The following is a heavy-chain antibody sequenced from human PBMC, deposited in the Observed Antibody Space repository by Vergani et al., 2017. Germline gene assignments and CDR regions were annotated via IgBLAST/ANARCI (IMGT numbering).Heavy chain of an antibody. Sequence: VELVQSGPEMRKPGESLKMSCKGSEYSFGNYWIGWVRQMPGKGLEWMGIIYPADSDTRYSPSFQGQVTISADKSISTAFLQWDSLKASDTALYYCARHTTYTDSWGQGTLVTVSS. CDR3: ARHTTYTDS. CDR1: EYSFGNYW. J-gene: IGHJ4*02. D-gene: IGHD1-1*01. CDR2: IYPADSDT. V-gene: IGHV5-51*01.